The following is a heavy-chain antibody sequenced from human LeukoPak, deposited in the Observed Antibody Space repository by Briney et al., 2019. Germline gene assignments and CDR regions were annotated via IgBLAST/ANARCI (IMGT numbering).Heavy chain of an antibody. CDR3: ARAGSGSYYPYDAFDI. Sequence: SETLSLTCTVSGGSISSYYWSWIRQPPGKGLEWIGYIYYSGSANYNPSLKSRVTISVDTSKNQFSLKLSSVTAADTAVYYCARAGSGSYYPYDAFDIWGQGTLVTVSS. CDR1: GGSISSYY. V-gene: IGHV4-59*01. CDR2: IYYSGSA. J-gene: IGHJ3*02. D-gene: IGHD1-26*01.